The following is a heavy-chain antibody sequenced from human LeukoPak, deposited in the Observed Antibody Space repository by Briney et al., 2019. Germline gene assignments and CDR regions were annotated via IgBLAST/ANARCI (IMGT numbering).Heavy chain of an antibody. V-gene: IGHV3-30-3*01. J-gene: IGHJ4*02. D-gene: IGHD3-16*01. CDR2: ISYDGSNK. CDR1: GFTFSSYA. CDR3: ARRPGGVGDDPIDY. Sequence: PGRSLRLSCAASGFTFSSYAMHWVRQAPGKGLEWVAVISYDGSNKYYADSVKGRFTISRDNSKNTLYLQMNSLRAEDTAVYYCARRPGGVGDDPIDYWGQGTLVTVSS.